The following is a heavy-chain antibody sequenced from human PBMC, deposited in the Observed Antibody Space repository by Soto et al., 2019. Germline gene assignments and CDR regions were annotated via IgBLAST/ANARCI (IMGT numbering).Heavy chain of an antibody. D-gene: IGHD6-13*01. CDR2: ISSSGSTI. Sequence: QVQLVESGGGLVKPGGSLRLSCAASGFTFSDYYMSWIRQAPGKGLEWVSYISSSGSTIYYAYSVKGRFTITKDNAKNSLYLKMTTLRAEDTAVYYCARGIAAPTTDAFDIWGQGTIVTVSS. V-gene: IGHV3-11*01. CDR1: GFTFSDYY. CDR3: ARGIAAPTTDAFDI. J-gene: IGHJ3*02.